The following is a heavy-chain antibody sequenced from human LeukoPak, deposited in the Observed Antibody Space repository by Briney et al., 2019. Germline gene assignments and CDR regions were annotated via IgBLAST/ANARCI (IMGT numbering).Heavy chain of an antibody. CDR1: GYTLTELA. J-gene: IGHJ4*02. V-gene: IGHV1-24*01. CDR2: FDPEDVET. Sequence: ASVKVSCKVSGYTLTELAIHWVRQAPGKGLEWMGGFDPEDVETIYAQKFQGRVTMTEDTYTDTAYMELSSLRSEDTPVYYCATYSGYAAYWGQGTLVSVSS. CDR3: ATYSGYAAY. D-gene: IGHD5-12*01.